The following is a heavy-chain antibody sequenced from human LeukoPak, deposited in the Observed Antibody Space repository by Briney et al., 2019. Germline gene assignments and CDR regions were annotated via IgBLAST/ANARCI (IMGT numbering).Heavy chain of an antibody. CDR1: GGSLSSYY. J-gene: IGHJ3*02. CDR3: AKSNGYGLIDI. Sequence: SETLSLTCTVSGGSLSSYYWSWIRQPAGKGLEWIGRIYTSGSTTYNPSLKSRVTMSVDTSKNQFSLKLSSVTAAHTAVYYCAKSNGYGLIDIWGEGTMVTVSS. CDR2: IYTSGST. D-gene: IGHD3-10*01. V-gene: IGHV4-4*07.